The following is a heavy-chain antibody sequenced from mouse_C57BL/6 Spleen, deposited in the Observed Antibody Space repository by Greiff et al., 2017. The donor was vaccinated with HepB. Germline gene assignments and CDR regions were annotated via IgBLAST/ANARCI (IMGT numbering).Heavy chain of an antibody. V-gene: IGHV1-80*01. D-gene: IGHD1-1*01. CDR3: ARGVTTVVAPGYFDV. J-gene: IGHJ1*03. Sequence: VKLMESGAELVKPGASVKISCKASGYAFSSYWMNWVKQRPGKGLEWIGQIYPGDGDTNYNGKFKGKATLTADKSSSTAYMQLSSLTSEDSAVYFCARGVTTVVAPGYFDVWGTGTTVTVSS. CDR2: IYPGDGDT. CDR1: GYAFSSYW.